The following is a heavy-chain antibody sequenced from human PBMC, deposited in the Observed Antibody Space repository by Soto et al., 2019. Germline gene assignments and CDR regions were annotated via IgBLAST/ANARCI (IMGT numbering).Heavy chain of an antibody. CDR1: GGSFSGYY. CDR3: AREAPPPYGLGSIRRRNGWDP. D-gene: IGHD3-10*01. CDR2: INHSGST. Sequence: SETLSLTCAVYGGSFSGYYWSWIRQPPGKGLEWIGEINHSGSTNYNPSLKSRVTISVDTSKNQFSLKLSSVTAADTAVYYCAREAPPPYGLGSIRRRNGWDPWGQGTLVTV. V-gene: IGHV4-34*01. J-gene: IGHJ5*02.